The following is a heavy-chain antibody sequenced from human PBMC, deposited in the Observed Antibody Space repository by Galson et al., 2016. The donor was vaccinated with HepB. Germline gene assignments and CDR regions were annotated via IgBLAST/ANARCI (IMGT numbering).Heavy chain of an antibody. J-gene: IGHJ4*02. CDR1: GFSFNNFW. D-gene: IGHD4-11*01. V-gene: IGHV3-7*03. Sequence: SLRLSCAASGFSFNNFWMNWVRQAPGKGPEWVASMNPDGRADYSVGSVRGRYTISRDNAKNSLYLQMDSLRADDAAVYYCARDRAYSQFDFWGQGTPVTVSS. CDR3: ARDRAYSQFDF. CDR2: MNPDGRAD.